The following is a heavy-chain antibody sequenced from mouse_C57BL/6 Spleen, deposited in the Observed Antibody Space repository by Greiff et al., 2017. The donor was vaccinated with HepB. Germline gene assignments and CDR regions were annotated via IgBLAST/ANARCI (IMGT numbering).Heavy chain of an antibody. V-gene: IGHV2-2*01. CDR1: GFSLTSYG. Sequence: QVQLQQSGPGLVQPSQSLSITCTVSGFSLTSYGVHWVRQSPGKGLEWLGVIWSGGSTDYNAAFISRLSISKDNSKSQVFFKMNSLQADDTAIYYCARGGYYDVFAYWGQGTLVTVSA. CDR2: IWSGGST. D-gene: IGHD1-1*01. CDR3: ARGGYYDVFAY. J-gene: IGHJ3*01.